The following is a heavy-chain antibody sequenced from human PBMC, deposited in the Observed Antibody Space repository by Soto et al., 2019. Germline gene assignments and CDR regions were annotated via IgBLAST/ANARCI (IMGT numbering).Heavy chain of an antibody. V-gene: IGHV4-59*08. CDR2: IYYSGST. D-gene: IGHD3-10*01. CDR1: GGSISSYY. Sequence: SETLSLTCTVSGGSISSYYWSWIRQRPGKGLEWIGYIYYSGSTNYNPSLKSRVTISVDTSKNQFPLTLNSMTAADTAVYYCARHNYGSGSTYFDYWGQGTLVTVSS. J-gene: IGHJ4*02. CDR3: ARHNYGSGSTYFDY.